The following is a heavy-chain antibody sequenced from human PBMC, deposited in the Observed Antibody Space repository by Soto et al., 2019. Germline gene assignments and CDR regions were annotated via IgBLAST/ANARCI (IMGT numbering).Heavy chain of an antibody. CDR1: GFSVSSSH. Sequence: EVQLVDSGGGLIQPGGSLRLSCAASGFSVSSSHMNWVRQAPGKGPEWVSVIYSGGSTYYAVSVKGRFTISRDNSKTRGYLQMNTLKAEARPVYYGAELGPYGWGVISFQSNWLDPWGKEPLSPSPQ. D-gene: IGHD3-10*02. J-gene: IGHJ5*01. V-gene: IGHV3-53*01. CDR3: AELGPYGWGVISFQSNWLDP. CDR2: IYSGGST.